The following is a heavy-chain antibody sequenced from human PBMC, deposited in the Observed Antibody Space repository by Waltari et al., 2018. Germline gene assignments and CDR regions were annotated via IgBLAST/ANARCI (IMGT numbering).Heavy chain of an antibody. Sequence: QVQLQESGPGLVKPSETLSLTCSVSGASITAGYWSWLRQPPGKGFEWIGYIYHTGSTNYSPSLKGRITMSIDVSENQFSLSLTSVTAADTAVYFCARDRSGGYPSYNFDVWGQGTTVTVSS. D-gene: IGHD3-22*01. CDR1: GASITAGY. V-gene: IGHV4-59*01. CDR3: ARDRSGGYPSYNFDV. J-gene: IGHJ6*02. CDR2: IYHTGST.